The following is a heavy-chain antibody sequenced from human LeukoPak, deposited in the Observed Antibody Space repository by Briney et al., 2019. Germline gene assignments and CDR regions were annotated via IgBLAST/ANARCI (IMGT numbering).Heavy chain of an antibody. V-gene: IGHV2-5*01. CDR1: GFSLSTRGVG. J-gene: IGHJ4*02. Sequence: SGPTLVNPTQTLTLTCTFSGFSLSTRGVGVGWIRQPPGKALEWLALIYWNDDKRYSPSLKSRLTITKDTSKNQVVLTMTNMDPVDTATYYCAHIREVAGTPFLFDYWGQGTLVTVSS. D-gene: IGHD6-19*01. CDR2: IYWNDDK. CDR3: AHIREVAGTPFLFDY.